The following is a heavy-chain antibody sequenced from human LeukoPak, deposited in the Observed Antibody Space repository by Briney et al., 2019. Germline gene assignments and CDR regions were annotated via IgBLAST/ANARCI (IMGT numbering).Heavy chain of an antibody. D-gene: IGHD7-27*01. CDR1: GGSISSYY. J-gene: IGHJ4*02. Sequence: LSLTCTVSGGSISSYYWSWIRQPPGKGLEWVTCICWNSGSIGYADSVNGRFTISRDNAKTSLYLQMNSLRSEDTALYYCAKEYGEWRGKQKAQGSFDYWGQGTLVTVSS. V-gene: IGHV3-9*01. CDR2: ICWNSGSI. CDR3: AKEYGEWRGKQKAQGSFDY.